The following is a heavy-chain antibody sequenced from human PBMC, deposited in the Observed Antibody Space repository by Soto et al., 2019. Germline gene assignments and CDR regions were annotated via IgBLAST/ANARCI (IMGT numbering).Heavy chain of an antibody. CDR2: IYYRGSN. Sequence: QVQLQESGPGLVKPSQTLSLTCTVSGGSIKSVGYYWNWIRQHPGKGLEWIGYIYYRGSNYYNPSLTSRVTMSVDTSKIQFALWLCSVTAADTAVYYCASFGVRGVISRLSGLDPWGQGTVVTVSS. CDR3: ASFGVRGVISRLSGLDP. CDR1: GGSIKSVGYY. J-gene: IGHJ5*02. D-gene: IGHD3-10*01. V-gene: IGHV4-31*03.